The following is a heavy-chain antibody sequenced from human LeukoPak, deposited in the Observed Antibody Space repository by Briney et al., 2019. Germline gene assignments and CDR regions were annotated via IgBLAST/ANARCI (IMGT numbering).Heavy chain of an antibody. D-gene: IGHD4-17*01. CDR2: ISAYNGNT. CDR1: GYTFTSYG. Sequence: GASVKVSCKASGYTFTSYGISWVRQAPGQGLEWMGWISAYNGNTNYAQKLQGRVTMTTDTSASTAYMELRSLRSDDTAVYYCAGGADMTTVTYVDYWGQGTLVTVSS. CDR3: AGGADMTTVTYVDY. J-gene: IGHJ4*02. V-gene: IGHV1-18*01.